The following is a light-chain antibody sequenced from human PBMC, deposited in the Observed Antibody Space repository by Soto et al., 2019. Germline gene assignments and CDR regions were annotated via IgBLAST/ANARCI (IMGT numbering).Light chain of an antibody. J-gene: IGLJ1*01. Sequence: QSALIQPASVSGSPGQSIAISCTGTSSDVGGYNHVSWYQQHPGKAPKVMIYGVSNRPSGVSDRFSGSKSGNTASLTISGLQAEDEADYYCSSYTSSSTQYVFGTGTKLTVL. CDR2: GVS. V-gene: IGLV2-14*01. CDR1: SSDVGGYNH. CDR3: SSYTSSSTQYV.